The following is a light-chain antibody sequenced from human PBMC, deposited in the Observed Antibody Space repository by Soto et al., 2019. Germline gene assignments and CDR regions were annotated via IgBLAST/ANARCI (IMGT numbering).Light chain of an antibody. Sequence: QLVLTQSPSASAALGASVKLTCTLSSGHSNYVIAWHQQQPEKGPRYLMKLNSDGSHSKGDGIPARFSGSSSGAERYLAISGLQSEDEADYYCQTWDTGIRVFGGGTKPTVL. CDR1: SGHSNYV. CDR3: QTWDTGIRV. CDR2: LNSDGSH. J-gene: IGLJ2*01. V-gene: IGLV4-69*01.